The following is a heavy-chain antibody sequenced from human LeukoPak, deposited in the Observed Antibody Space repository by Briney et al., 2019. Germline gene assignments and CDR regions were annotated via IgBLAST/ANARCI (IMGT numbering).Heavy chain of an antibody. CDR1: GFTFSSYA. J-gene: IGHJ6*03. V-gene: IGHV3-23*01. CDR2: ISGSGGST. Sequence: RGSLRLSCAASGFTFSSYAMSWVRQAPGKGLEWVSAISGSGGSTYYADSVKGRFTISRDNSKNTLYLQMNSLRAEDTAVYCCAKARLLGRYYMDVWGKGTTVTVSS. CDR3: AKARLLGRYYMDV.